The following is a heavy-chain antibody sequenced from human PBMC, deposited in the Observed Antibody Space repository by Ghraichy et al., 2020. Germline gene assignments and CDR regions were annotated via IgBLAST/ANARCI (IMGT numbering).Heavy chain of an antibody. J-gene: IGHJ6*02. CDR1: GDSMRNYH. CDR2: IYFSGRT. CDR3: ARDRSRGYYDSGSYNRYYYNYGMDV. D-gene: IGHD3-10*01. Sequence: SETLSLTCSVSGDSMRNYHWSWIRQPPGRGLEWIGFIYFSGRTHYNPSLKIRVTMSIDTSKNQFSLKLRSVTAADRAIYYCARDRSRGYYDSGSYNRYYYNYGMDVWGQGTTVTVSS. V-gene: IGHV4-59*01.